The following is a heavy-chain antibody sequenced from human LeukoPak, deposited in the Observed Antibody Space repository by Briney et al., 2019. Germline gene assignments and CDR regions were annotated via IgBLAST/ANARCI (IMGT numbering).Heavy chain of an antibody. V-gene: IGHV3-7*01. J-gene: IGHJ6*03. D-gene: IGHD2-15*01. Sequence: GGSLRLSCAASGFTFSSYWMSWVRQAPGKGLEWVANIKQDGSEKYYVDSVKGRFTISRDNAKNSLYLQMNSLRAEDTAVYYCARDGWPYYYYYMDVWGKGTTVTISS. CDR2: IKQDGSEK. CDR3: ARDGWPYYYYYMDV. CDR1: GFTFSSYW.